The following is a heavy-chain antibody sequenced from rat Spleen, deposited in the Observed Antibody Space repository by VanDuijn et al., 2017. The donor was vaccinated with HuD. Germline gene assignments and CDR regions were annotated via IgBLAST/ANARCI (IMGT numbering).Heavy chain of an antibody. J-gene: IGHJ2*01. CDR1: GFTFSDYY. CDR2: ISFDGYNT. V-gene: IGHV5-29*01. D-gene: IGHD4-3*01. CDR3: ARRFDFDY. Sequence: EVQLVESDGGLVQPGGSLKLSCAASGFTFSDYYMAWVRQAPTKGLEWVATISFDGYNTYYRDSVKGRFTISRDNAKSTLYLQMDSLRFEDTATYYCARRFDFDYWGHGVMVTVSS.